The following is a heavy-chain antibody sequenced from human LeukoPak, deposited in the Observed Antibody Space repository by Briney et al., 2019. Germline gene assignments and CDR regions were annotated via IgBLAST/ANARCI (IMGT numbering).Heavy chain of an antibody. CDR3: AKDREAYYGSGGADY. V-gene: IGHV3-9*01. J-gene: IGHJ4*02. CDR2: ISWNSGSI. D-gene: IGHD3-10*01. Sequence: GGSLRLSCAASGFTFYDYAMHWVRQAPGKGLEWVSGISWNSGSIGYADSVKGRFTISRDNAKNSLYLQMNSLRAEDTALYYCAKDREAYYGSGGADYWGQGTLVTVSS. CDR1: GFTFYDYA.